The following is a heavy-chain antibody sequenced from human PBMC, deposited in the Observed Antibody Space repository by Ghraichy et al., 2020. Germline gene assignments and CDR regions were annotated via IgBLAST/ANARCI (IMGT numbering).Heavy chain of an antibody. D-gene: IGHD6-19*01. J-gene: IGHJ2*01. Sequence: GGSLRLSCAASGFTFSDYYMSWIRQAPGKGLEWVPYISSSGSTIYYADSVKGRFTISRDNAKNSLYLQMNSLRAEDTAVYYCAREEQWLVPPVWYFDLWGRGTLGTVSS. V-gene: IGHV3-11*01. CDR1: GFTFSDYY. CDR2: ISSSGSTI. CDR3: AREEQWLVPPVWYFDL.